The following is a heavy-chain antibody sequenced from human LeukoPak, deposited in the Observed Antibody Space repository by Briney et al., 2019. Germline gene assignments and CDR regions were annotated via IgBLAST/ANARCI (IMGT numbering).Heavy chain of an antibody. CDR2: ISSSSSYI. Sequence: GRSLRLSCAASGFTFSSYSMNWVRQAPGKGLEWVSSISSSSSYIYYADSVKGRFTISRDNAKNSLYLQMNSLRAEDTAVYYCARASNWGSGDAFDLWGQGTMVTVSS. V-gene: IGHV3-21*01. J-gene: IGHJ3*01. CDR1: GFTFSSYS. D-gene: IGHD7-27*01. CDR3: ARASNWGSGDAFDL.